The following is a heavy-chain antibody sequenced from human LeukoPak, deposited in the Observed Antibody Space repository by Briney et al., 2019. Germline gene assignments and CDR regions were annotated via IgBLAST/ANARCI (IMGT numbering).Heavy chain of an antibody. Sequence: PSETLSLTCTVSGGSISRYYWSWIRQPPGKGLEWIGNIYYSGSTNYNPSLKSRVTISVDTSKNQFSLKLSSVTAADTAVYYCASHYDILTGYSDYWGQGTLVTVSS. D-gene: IGHD3-9*01. J-gene: IGHJ4*02. V-gene: IGHV4-59*12. CDR1: GGSISRYY. CDR3: ASHYDILTGYSDY. CDR2: IYYSGST.